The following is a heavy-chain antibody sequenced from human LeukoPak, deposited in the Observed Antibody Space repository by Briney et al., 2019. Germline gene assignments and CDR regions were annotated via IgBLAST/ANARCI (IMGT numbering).Heavy chain of an antibody. CDR2: INPNSGGT. CDR3: ARAKGAAAGTRRWFDP. CDR1: GYTFTGYY. J-gene: IGHJ5*02. V-gene: IGHV1-2*02. Sequence: ASVKVSCKASGYTFTGYYMHWVRQAPGQGLEWMGWINPNSGGTNYAQKFQGRVTMTRDTSISTAYMEPSRLRSDDTAVYYCARAKGAAAGTRRWFDPWGQGTLVTVSS. D-gene: IGHD6-13*01.